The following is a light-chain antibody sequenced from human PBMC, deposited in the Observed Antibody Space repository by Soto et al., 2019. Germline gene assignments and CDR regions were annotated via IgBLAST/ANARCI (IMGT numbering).Light chain of an antibody. CDR3: QQYNNWPPTWT. V-gene: IGKV3-15*01. Sequence: DIVMTQSPGTLSVSPGERATLSCRASQSVSSKLAWYQQKPGQAPRLLICGASTRATGIPARFSGSGSGTEFTLTISSLQSEDFAVYYCQQYNNWPPTWTFGQGTKVDIK. CDR1: QSVSSK. CDR2: GAS. J-gene: IGKJ1*01.